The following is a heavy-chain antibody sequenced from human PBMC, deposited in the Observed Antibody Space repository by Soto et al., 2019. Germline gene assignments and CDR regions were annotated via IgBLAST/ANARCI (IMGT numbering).Heavy chain of an antibody. V-gene: IGHV1-24*01. CDR3: VYYCAKSNYGGDDYFQYGLDV. CDR2: FDPEDGET. CDR1: GYTLTELS. Sequence: EASVKVSCKVSGYTLTELSMHWVRQAPGKGLEWMGGFDPEDGETIYAQKFQGRVTMTREMSTNTAYLELSGLRSDDTADDTAVYYCAKSNYGGDDYFQYGLDVWGQGTTVTVSS. J-gene: IGHJ6*02. D-gene: IGHD2-21*02.